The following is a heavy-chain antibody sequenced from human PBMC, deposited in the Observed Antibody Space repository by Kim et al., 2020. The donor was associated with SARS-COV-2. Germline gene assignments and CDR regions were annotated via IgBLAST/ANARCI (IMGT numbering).Heavy chain of an antibody. V-gene: IGHV3-7*01. D-gene: IGHD6-19*01. CDR2: IKQDGNQK. CDR1: GFTFSSYW. CDR3: ARDGDLDSSVKDAFDI. J-gene: IGHJ3*02. Sequence: GGSLRLSCAASGFTFSSYWMTWVRQAPGKGLEWVANIKQDGNQKYYVYSVKGRFTISRDNAKNSLYLQMNSLRAEDTAVYYCARDGDLDSSVKDAFDIWGQGTMVTVSS.